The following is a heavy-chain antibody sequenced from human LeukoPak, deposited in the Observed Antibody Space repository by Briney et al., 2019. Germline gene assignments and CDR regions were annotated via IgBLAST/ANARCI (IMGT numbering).Heavy chain of an antibody. Sequence: HPGRSLRLSCAASGFIFSNDAMHWVRQAPGKGLEWVSVIYSGGSTYYADSVKGRFTISRDNSKNTLYLQMNSLRAEDTAVYFCATPLYWGQGTLVTVSS. CDR1: GFIFSNDA. V-gene: IGHV3-53*01. J-gene: IGHJ4*02. CDR2: IYSGGST. CDR3: ATPLY.